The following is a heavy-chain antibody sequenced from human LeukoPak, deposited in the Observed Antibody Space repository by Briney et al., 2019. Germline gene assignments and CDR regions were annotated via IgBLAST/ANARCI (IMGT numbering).Heavy chain of an antibody. J-gene: IGHJ3*02. CDR2: IIPIFGTA. V-gene: IGHV1-69*05. CDR1: GGTFSSYA. CDR3: AREASYYYDSSGYYFDAFDI. D-gene: IGHD3-22*01. Sequence: SVKVSCKASGGTFSSYAISWVRQAPGQGLEWMGGIIPIFGTANYAQKFQGRVTITTDESTGTAYMELSSLRSEDTAVYYCAREASYYYDSSGYYFDAFDIWGQGTMVTVSS.